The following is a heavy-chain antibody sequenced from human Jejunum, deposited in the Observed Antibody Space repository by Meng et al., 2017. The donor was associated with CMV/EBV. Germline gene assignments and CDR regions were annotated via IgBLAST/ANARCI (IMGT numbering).Heavy chain of an antibody. CDR2: IHSSGTT. J-gene: IGHJ4*02. D-gene: IGHD6-19*01. V-gene: IGHV4-4*07. CDR1: GGSISNYY. Sequence: GPLQASGPGLVKPSETLLLPLPGSGGSISNYYWSWSRQPAGKGLEYIGRIHSSGTTKYNPSLNSRVTMSVDTSKNQFSLKVRSVTAADTAVYLCARHEVVGTAIFDYWGQGTLVTVSS. CDR3: ARHEVVGTAIFDY.